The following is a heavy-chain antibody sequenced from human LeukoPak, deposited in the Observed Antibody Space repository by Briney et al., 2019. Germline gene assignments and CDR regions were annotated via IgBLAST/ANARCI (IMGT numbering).Heavy chain of an antibody. V-gene: IGHV1-2*02. Sequence: ASVKVSRKASGYTFTGYYMHWVRQAPGQGLEWMGWINPNSGGTNYAQKFQGRVTMTRDTSISTAYMELSRLRSDDTAVYCCARKDGLPTSADDAFDIWGQGTMVTVSS. CDR2: INPNSGGT. J-gene: IGHJ3*02. CDR3: ARKDGLPTSADDAFDI. CDR1: GYTFTGYY. D-gene: IGHD5-12*01.